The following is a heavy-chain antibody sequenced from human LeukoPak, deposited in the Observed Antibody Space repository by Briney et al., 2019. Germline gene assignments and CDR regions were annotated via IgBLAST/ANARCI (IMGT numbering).Heavy chain of an antibody. J-gene: IGHJ4*02. CDR3: ARGFWAAAGTVDY. V-gene: IGHV3-48*03. CDR2: ISSSGSTI. CDR1: GFTFSSYE. D-gene: IGHD6-13*01. Sequence: GGSLRLSCAASGFTFSSYEMNWARQAPGKGLEWVSYISSSGSTIYYADSVKGRFTISRDNAKNSLYLQMNSLRAEDTAVYYCARGFWAAAGTVDYWGQGTLVTVSS.